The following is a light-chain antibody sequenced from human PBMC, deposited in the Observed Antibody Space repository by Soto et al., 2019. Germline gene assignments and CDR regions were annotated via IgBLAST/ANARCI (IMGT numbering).Light chain of an antibody. CDR3: QQYNSFSLIT. Sequence: DIQMTQSPSTLSASVEDTVTITCRASQSISRWLAWYQQKPGKAPKILISDASILENGVPSRFSGTGSGTEFTLTISNLQPDDFATYFCQQYNSFSLITFGQGTRLEIK. CDR1: QSISRW. CDR2: DAS. V-gene: IGKV1-5*01. J-gene: IGKJ5*01.